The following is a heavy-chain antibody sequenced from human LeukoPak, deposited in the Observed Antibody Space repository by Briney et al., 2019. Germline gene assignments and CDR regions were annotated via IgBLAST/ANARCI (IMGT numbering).Heavy chain of an antibody. V-gene: IGHV3-21*01. D-gene: IGHD5-12*01. Sequence: NPGVSLRLSCAASGFTFSSYSMNWVRQAPGKGLEWVSSISSRSSYIYYADSVKGQFTISRDNAKNSLYLQMNSLRAEDTAVYYCARDIVATSVDYWGQGTLVTVSS. CDR1: GFTFSSYS. CDR2: ISSRSSYI. CDR3: ARDIVATSVDY. J-gene: IGHJ4*02.